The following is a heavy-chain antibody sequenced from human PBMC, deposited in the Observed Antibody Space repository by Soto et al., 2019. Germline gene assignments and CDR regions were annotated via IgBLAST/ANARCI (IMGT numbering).Heavy chain of an antibody. Sequence: GASVKVSCKASGYTFTSYGISWVRQAPGQGLEWMGWISAYNGNTNYAQKLQGRVTMTTDTSTSTAYMELRSLRSDDTAVYYCARVTGNIRYFDWLETATVDYWGQGTLVTVSS. CDR3: ARVTGNIRYFDWLETATVDY. D-gene: IGHD3-9*01. V-gene: IGHV1-18*01. CDR1: GYTFTSYG. CDR2: ISAYNGNT. J-gene: IGHJ4*02.